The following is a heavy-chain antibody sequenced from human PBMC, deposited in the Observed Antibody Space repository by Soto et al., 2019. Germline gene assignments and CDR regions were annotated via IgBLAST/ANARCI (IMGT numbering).Heavy chain of an antibody. J-gene: IGHJ4*02. Sequence: TLSLTCTVSGGSISTGGHYWNWIRQHPGKGLEWIGYIYYSGSTYYNPSLKSRVTISVDTSQNQFSLKLTSVTAADTAVYFCARNVDTAVINGPYFDYWGQGTQVTVSS. V-gene: IGHV4-31*03. CDR3: ARNVDTAVINGPYFDY. D-gene: IGHD5-18*01. CDR1: GGSISTGGHY. CDR2: IYYSGST.